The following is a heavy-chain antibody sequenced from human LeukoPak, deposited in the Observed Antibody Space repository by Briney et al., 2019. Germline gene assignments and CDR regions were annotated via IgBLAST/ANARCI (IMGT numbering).Heavy chain of an antibody. CDR1: GFTVNNY. V-gene: IGHV3-53*01. CDR3: ARAAWYSSSWQEGYYFDY. CDR2: IYSGDTT. D-gene: IGHD6-13*01. Sequence: GGSLRPSCAASGFTVNNYMNWVRQAPGKGLEWVSVIYSGDTTYYADSVKGRFTISRDTSKNTLYLQMNSLRADDTAVYYCARAAWYSSSWQEGYYFDYWGQGTLVTVSS. J-gene: IGHJ4*02.